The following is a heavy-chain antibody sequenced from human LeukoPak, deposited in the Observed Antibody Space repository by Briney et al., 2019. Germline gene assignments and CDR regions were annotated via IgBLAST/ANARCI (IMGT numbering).Heavy chain of an antibody. J-gene: IGHJ5*02. Sequence: PGESLRLSCAASGFTFSSYEMNWVRQAPGKGLEWVSYISSSGSTIYYADSVKGRFTISRDNAKNSLYLQMNSLRAEDTAVYYCSRPHYGSGSYYFDPWGQGTLVTVSS. D-gene: IGHD3-10*01. V-gene: IGHV3-48*03. CDR3: SRPHYGSGSYYFDP. CDR1: GFTFSSYE. CDR2: ISSSGSTI.